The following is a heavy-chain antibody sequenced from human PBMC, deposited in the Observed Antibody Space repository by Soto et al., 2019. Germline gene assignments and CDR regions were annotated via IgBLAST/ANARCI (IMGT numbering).Heavy chain of an antibody. Sequence: QVQLVESGGGEVQPGRSLRLSCAASGFTFSGNGMHWVRQAPGKGLEWVALIWYDGSKTYYIDPVKGRFTISRDNSKNTLYLQMDSLRDEDTAVYFCARFFGSDSSGYFDYWGQGTPVTVTS. D-gene: IGHD3-22*01. J-gene: IGHJ4*02. CDR3: ARFFGSDSSGYFDY. CDR1: GFTFSGNG. CDR2: IWYDGSKT. V-gene: IGHV3-33*01.